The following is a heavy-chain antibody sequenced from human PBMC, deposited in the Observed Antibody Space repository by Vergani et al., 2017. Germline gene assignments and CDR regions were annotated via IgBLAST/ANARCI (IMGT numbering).Heavy chain of an antibody. CDR1: GDSMNTYY. J-gene: IGHJ4*02. CDR2: SYDSGDT. CDR3: ARGALWLLRQIDS. Sequence: QVQLQESGPGLVKPSETLSLTCSVSGDSMNTYYWTWIRQPPGKGLEWIGYSYDSGDTKYNPSLKSRVTMSLDTSKNQFSLNLYYVTAADTAVYYCARGALWLLRQIDSWGQGTLVTVSS. D-gene: IGHD2-21*01. V-gene: IGHV4-59*01.